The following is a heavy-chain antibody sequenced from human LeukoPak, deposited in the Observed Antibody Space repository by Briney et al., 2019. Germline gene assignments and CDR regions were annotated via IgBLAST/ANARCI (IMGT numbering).Heavy chain of an antibody. V-gene: IGHV3-74*01. CDR2: ITHEGGDA. CDR3: ARVLTYFDL. Sequence: PGGSLRLSCAGSGFTFSAHRMHWVRQGPGKGLVWVARITHEGGDANYADSVKGRFTISRDNANKVLYLEMNSLTADDTGVYYCARVLTYFDLWGQGTLVTVSS. J-gene: IGHJ5*01. CDR1: GFTFSAHR.